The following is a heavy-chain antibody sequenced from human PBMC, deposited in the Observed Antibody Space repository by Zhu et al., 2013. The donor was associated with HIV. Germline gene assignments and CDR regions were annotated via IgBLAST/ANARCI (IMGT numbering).Heavy chain of an antibody. CDR2: IIPIFGIP. V-gene: IGHV1-69*12. Sequence: QVQLVQSGAEVKKPGSSVKVSCKASGGTFSSYAISWVRQAPGQGLEWMGWIIPIFGIPNYAQNFQGRVTITADESTSTAYMELSSLRSEDTAVYYCARDGPEIVVVDPDSFDIWGQGDNGHRLF. CDR3: ARDGPEIVVVDPDSFDI. J-gene: IGHJ3*02. D-gene: IGHD2-21*01. CDR1: GGTFSSYA.